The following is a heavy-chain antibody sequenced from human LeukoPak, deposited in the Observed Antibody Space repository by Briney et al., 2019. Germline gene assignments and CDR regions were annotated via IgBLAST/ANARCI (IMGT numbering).Heavy chain of an antibody. CDR2: ISHSGYT. J-gene: IGHJ5*02. Sequence: SETLSLTCTVYNGSFSGYYWSWIRQPPGTGLEWIGEISHSGYTNLNPSLKSRLTISLDTSKNHCSLRLTSLTAADTAVYYCARHGFYGDSARRKFDPWGQGTLVTVSS. V-gene: IGHV4-34*01. D-gene: IGHD4-17*01. CDR3: ARHGFYGDSARRKFDP. CDR1: NGSFSGYY.